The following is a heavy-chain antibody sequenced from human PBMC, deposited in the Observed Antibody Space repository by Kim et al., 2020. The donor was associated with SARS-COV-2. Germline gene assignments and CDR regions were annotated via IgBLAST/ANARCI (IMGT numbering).Heavy chain of an antibody. Sequence: GGSLRLSCAGSGFTFINYWMHWVRQVPGKGLEWVSRINGDGTTTSYADSVKGRFTISRDNAKNTLYLQMNSLRAEDTALYYCARRCYDSSGYYYFYYWGQGTPVTVSS. CDR1: GFTFINYW. J-gene: IGHJ4*02. CDR3: ARRCYDSSGYYYFYY. V-gene: IGHV3-74*01. D-gene: IGHD3-22*01. CDR2: INGDGTTT.